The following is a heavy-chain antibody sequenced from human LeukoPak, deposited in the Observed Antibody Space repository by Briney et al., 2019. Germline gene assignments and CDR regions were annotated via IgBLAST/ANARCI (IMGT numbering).Heavy chain of an antibody. V-gene: IGHV3-30*18. Sequence: GGSLRLSCAASGFTFSSYGMHWVRQAPGKGLGWVAVISYDGSNKYYADSVKGRFTISRDNSKNTLYLQMNSLRAEDTAVYYCAKDRGPEGELFDYWGQGTLVTVSS. CDR1: GFTFSSYG. D-gene: IGHD1-26*01. CDR2: ISYDGSNK. J-gene: IGHJ4*02. CDR3: AKDRGPEGELFDY.